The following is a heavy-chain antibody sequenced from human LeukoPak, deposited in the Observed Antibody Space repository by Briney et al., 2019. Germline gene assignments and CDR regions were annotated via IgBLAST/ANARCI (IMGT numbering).Heavy chain of an antibody. CDR2: ISWNSGSI. Sequence: GGSLRLSCAASGFTFDDYAMHWVRQAPGKGLEWVSGISWNSGSIGYADSVKGRFTISRDNAKNSLYLQMNSLRAEDTALYYCAKDMGSGWYIPSAYFDYWGQGTLVTVSS. CDR3: AKDMGSGWYIPSAYFDY. D-gene: IGHD6-19*01. V-gene: IGHV3-9*01. CDR1: GFTFDDYA. J-gene: IGHJ4*02.